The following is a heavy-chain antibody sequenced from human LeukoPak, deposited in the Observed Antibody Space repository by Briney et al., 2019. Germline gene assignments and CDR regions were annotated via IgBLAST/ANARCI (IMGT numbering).Heavy chain of an antibody. CDR1: GFTFSNAW. Sequence: KPGGSLRLSCAASGFTFSNAWMSWVRQAPGKGLEWVGRIKSKTDGGTTDYAAPVKGRFTISRDDSKDTLYLQMNSLKTEDTAVYYCTAGGSYYVDLDYWGQGTLVTVSS. V-gene: IGHV3-15*01. CDR2: IKSKTDGGTT. D-gene: IGHD1-26*01. CDR3: TAGGSYYVDLDY. J-gene: IGHJ4*02.